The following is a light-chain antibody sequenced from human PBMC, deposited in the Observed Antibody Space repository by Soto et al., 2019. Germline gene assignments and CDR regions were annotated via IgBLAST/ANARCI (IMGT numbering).Light chain of an antibody. Sequence: QSVLAQPPSASGTPGQRVTISCSGSISNIGRNYVYWYQQLPGTAPKLLIFLNDVRPSGVPDRFSGSKSDTSASLAISGLRSEDEADYYCAAWDDSLSGPVFGGGTQLTVL. CDR1: ISNIGRNY. CDR3: AAWDDSLSGPV. J-gene: IGLJ3*02. V-gene: IGLV1-47*01. CDR2: LND.